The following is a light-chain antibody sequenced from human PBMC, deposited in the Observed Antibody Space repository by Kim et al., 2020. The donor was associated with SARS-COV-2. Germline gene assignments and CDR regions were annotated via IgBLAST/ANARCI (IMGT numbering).Light chain of an antibody. Sequence: GSPGESATLSCRTSQSVSTNIAWYQQKTGQAPRLLIYGTSTRATGSPPRFSGSGSGTEFTLTISSLQSEDFAIYYCQQYNRWPPYIFGQGTKLEI. CDR1: QSVSTN. V-gene: IGKV3-15*01. J-gene: IGKJ2*01. CDR2: GTS. CDR3: QQYNRWPPYI.